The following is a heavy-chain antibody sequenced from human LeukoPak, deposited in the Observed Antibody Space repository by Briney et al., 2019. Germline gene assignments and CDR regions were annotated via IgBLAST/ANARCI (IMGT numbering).Heavy chain of an antibody. CDR2: ISSSGNTR. CDR1: GFTFSTYE. J-gene: IGHJ3*02. V-gene: IGHV3-48*03. CDR3: ASTMLNAFDI. D-gene: IGHD3-10*02. Sequence: GGSLRLSCAASGFTFSTYEMNWVRQAPGKGLEWVAYISSSGNTRYYADSVMGRFTISRDNAKNSLYLQMNSLRAEDTAVYYCASTMLNAFDIWGQGTMVTVSS.